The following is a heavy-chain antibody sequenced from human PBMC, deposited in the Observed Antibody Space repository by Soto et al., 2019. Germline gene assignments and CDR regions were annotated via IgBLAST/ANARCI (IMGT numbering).Heavy chain of an antibody. CDR2: IKHDGSVQ. V-gene: IGHV3-7*03. CDR1: GFTLSGYW. Sequence: PGGSLRLSCEASGFTLSGYWMSWVRQAPGKGLEWVADIKHDGSVQYYVDSVKGRLTISRDNAKKQLYLQMNGLRAEDTALYYCARAPYSNAWYRFDLWGQGTLVTAPQ. D-gene: IGHD4-4*01. J-gene: IGHJ4*02. CDR3: ARAPYSNAWYRFDL.